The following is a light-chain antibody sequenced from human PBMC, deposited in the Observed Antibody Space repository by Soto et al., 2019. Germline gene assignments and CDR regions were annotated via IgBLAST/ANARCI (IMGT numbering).Light chain of an antibody. Sequence: EIVLTQSPGTLSLSLGGRATLSCRTSQSLSSSYLAWYQQKPGQAPRLLIYGVSSRATGIPDRFSGSGSGTDFTLTISRLEPEDFAVYYCQQYAYSPRTFGQGTKLEI. V-gene: IGKV3-20*01. CDR2: GVS. J-gene: IGKJ2*01. CDR3: QQYAYSPRT. CDR1: QSLSSSY.